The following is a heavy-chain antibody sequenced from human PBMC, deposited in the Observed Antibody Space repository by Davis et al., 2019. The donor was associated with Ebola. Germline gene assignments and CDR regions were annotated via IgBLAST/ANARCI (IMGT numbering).Heavy chain of an antibody. CDR2: ISSSGSTI. D-gene: IGHD2-2*01. CDR1: GFTFSSYS. Sequence: GESLKISCAASGFTFSSYSMNWVRQAPGKGLEWVSYISSSGSTIYYADSVKGRFTISRDNAKNSLYLQMNSLRAEDTAVYYCTSPVEWGKYYFDYWGQGTLVTVSS. V-gene: IGHV3-48*04. CDR3: TSPVEWGKYYFDY. J-gene: IGHJ4*02.